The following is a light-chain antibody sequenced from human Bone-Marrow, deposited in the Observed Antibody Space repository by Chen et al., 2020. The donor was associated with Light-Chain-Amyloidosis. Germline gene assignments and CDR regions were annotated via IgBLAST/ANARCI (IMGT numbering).Light chain of an antibody. CDR1: NIGSTS. Sequence: SYVLTQPSSVSVAPGQTATIAWGGNNIGSTSVHWYQQTPGQAPLLVGYDDSDRPSGIPERLSGSNSGNTATLTMSRVEAGDEADYYCQVWDRSSDRPVFGGGTKLTVL. V-gene: IGLV3-21*02. CDR3: QVWDRSSDRPV. J-gene: IGLJ3*02. CDR2: DDS.